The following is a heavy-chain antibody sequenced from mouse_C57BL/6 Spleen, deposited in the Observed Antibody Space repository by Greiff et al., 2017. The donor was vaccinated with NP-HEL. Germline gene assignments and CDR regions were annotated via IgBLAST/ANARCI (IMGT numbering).Heavy chain of an antibody. CDR2: IDPENGDT. J-gene: IGHJ3*01. CDR3: SSGYDYGDGGFAY. D-gene: IGHD2-4*01. V-gene: IGHV14-4*01. Sequence: EVQLQQSGAELVRPGASVKLSCTASGFNIKDDYMHWVKQRPEQGLEWIGWIDPENGDTESASKFQGKATITADTSSNTAYLQLSSLTSEDTAAYYCSSGYDYGDGGFAYWGQGTLVTVSA. CDR1: GFNIKDDY.